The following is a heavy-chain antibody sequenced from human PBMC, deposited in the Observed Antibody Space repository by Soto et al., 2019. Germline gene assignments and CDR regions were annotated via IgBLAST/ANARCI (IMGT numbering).Heavy chain of an antibody. CDR2: INHSGST. J-gene: IGHJ3*02. D-gene: IGHD3-9*01. CDR1: GGSFSGYY. Sequence: SETLSLTCAVYGGSFSGYYWSWIRQPPGKWLEWIGEINHSGSTNYNPSLKSRVTISVDTSKNQFSLKLSSVTAADTAVYYCARGPTGDAFDIWGQGTMVTVSS. CDR3: ARGPTGDAFDI. V-gene: IGHV4-34*01.